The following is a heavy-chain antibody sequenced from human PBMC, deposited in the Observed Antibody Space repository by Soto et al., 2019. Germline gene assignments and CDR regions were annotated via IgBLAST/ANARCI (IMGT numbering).Heavy chain of an antibody. D-gene: IGHD2-8*01. CDR3: ASKRVYAGAPKYYYYYGMDV. V-gene: IGHV1-69*13. CDR1: GGTFSSYA. J-gene: IGHJ6*02. CDR2: IIPIFGTA. Sequence: SVKVSCKASGGTFSSYAISWVRQAPGQGLEWMRGIIPIFGTANYAQKFQGRVTITADESTSTAYMELSSLRSEDTAVYYCASKRVYAGAPKYYYYYGMDVWGQGTTVPVSS.